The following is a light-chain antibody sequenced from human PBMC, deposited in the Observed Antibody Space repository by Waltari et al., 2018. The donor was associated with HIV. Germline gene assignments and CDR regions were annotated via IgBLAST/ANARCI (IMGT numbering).Light chain of an antibody. CDR2: DVN. CDR3: SSYTTSSTYV. V-gene: IGLV2-14*03. Sequence: QSALTQPASVSGSPGKSITISCTGTSSDVGAYDYVSWYQQHPGKAPKLMIYDVNNRPSGVSHRFSGSKSATTASLTISGLQAEDEADYYCSSYTTSSTYVFGTGTKVTVL. J-gene: IGLJ1*01. CDR1: SSDVGAYDY.